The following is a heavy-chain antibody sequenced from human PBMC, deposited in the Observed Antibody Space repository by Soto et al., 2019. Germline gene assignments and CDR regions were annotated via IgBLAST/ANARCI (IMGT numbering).Heavy chain of an antibody. J-gene: IGHJ4*02. Sequence: GSLRLSCAASGFTFSSYAMHCVRQAPGKGLEWVAVISYDGSNKYYADSVKGRFTISRDNSKNTLYLQMNSLRAEDTAVYYCARDIPYDSSGFPSGYWGQGTLVTVSS. CDR2: ISYDGSNK. CDR3: ARDIPYDSSGFPSGY. D-gene: IGHD3-22*01. V-gene: IGHV3-30-3*01. CDR1: GFTFSSYA.